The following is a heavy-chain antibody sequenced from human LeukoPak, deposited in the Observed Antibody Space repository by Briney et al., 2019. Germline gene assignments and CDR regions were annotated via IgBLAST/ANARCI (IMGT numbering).Heavy chain of an antibody. CDR3: ASAYHDDSSWAY. CDR1: GYSYTNYW. Sequence: GESLKISCKGSGYSYTNYWIGWVRQMPGQGLEWMAFVKPADSETRYRPSFQGQVTISADKSVSTAYLQWSSLRASDTAMYYCASAYHDDSSWAYWGQGTLVTVSS. J-gene: IGHJ4*02. D-gene: IGHD4-11*01. CDR2: VKPADSET. V-gene: IGHV5-51*01.